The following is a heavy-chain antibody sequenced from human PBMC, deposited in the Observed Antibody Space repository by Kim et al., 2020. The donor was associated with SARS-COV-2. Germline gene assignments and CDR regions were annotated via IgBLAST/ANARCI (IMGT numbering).Heavy chain of an antibody. D-gene: IGHD5-12*01. Sequence: TKHARKLQGRVTMTRDTTISTAYMRLSRLRSDDTAVYYCARGWGGYDLGYWGQGTLVTVSS. CDR3: ARGWGGYDLGY. V-gene: IGHV1-2*02. J-gene: IGHJ4*02. CDR2: T.